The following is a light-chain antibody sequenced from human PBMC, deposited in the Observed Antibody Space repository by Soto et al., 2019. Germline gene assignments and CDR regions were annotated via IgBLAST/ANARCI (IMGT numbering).Light chain of an antibody. CDR2: DVN. CDR3: CSYAGTSHVL. V-gene: IGLV2-11*01. CDR1: SSDVGGYNS. J-gene: IGLJ2*01. Sequence: QSVLTQPRSVSGSPRQSVTISCTGTSSDVGGYNSVSWYQQHPGKAPKVMIYDVNKRPSGVPDRFSGSKSGNTASLTISGLQAEDEADYYCCSYAGTSHVLFGGGTKVTVL.